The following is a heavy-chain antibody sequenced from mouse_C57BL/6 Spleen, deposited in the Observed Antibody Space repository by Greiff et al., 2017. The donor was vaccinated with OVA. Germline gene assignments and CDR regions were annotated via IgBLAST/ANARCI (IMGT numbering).Heavy chain of an antibody. CDR1: GYTFTDYE. Sequence: VQLQESGAELVRPGASVTLSCKASGYTFTDYEMHWVKQTPVHGLEWIGAIDPETGGTAYNQKFKGKAILTADKSSSTAYMELRSLTSEDSAVYYCTREWFYYYAMDYWGQGTSVTVSS. CDR3: TREWFYYYAMDY. J-gene: IGHJ4*01. D-gene: IGHD1-3*01. V-gene: IGHV1-15*01. CDR2: IDPETGGT.